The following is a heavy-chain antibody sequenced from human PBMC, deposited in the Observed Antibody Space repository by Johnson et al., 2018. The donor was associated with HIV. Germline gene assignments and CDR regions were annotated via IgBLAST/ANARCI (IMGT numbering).Heavy chain of an antibody. CDR3: AKDPGWFGEPGDAFDI. CDR2: ISYDGRNN. D-gene: IGHD3-10*01. CDR1: GFTFSTYA. V-gene: IGHV3-30*04. Sequence: QVQLVESGGGVVQPGRSLRLSCAASGFTFSTYALHWVRQAPGKGLEWVAVISYDGRNNYYADAVKGRFTISRDNSKNTLYLQMNSLRAEDTAVYYCAKDPGWFGEPGDAFDIWGQGTMVTVSS. J-gene: IGHJ3*02.